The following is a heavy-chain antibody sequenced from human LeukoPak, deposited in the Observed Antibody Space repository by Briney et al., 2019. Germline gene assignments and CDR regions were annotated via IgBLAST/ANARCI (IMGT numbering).Heavy chain of an antibody. D-gene: IGHD6-13*01. J-gene: IGHJ3*02. CDR3: ARHRSSSWYFDAFDI. CDR1: GVSISSGSNY. Sequence: SETLSLTCSVSGVSISSGSNYWGWIRQPPGKTLEWIGSIYSSGNTYYNPSLKSRVTISVDTSKNQFFLKLSSVTAADTAVYYCARHRSSSWYFDAFDIWGQETMVTVSS. CDR2: IYSSGNT. V-gene: IGHV4-39*01.